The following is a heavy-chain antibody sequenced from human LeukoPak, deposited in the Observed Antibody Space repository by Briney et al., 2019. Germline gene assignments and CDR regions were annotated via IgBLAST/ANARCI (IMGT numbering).Heavy chain of an antibody. CDR1: GFTFSSYA. CDR3: AKSTAVAGTFDY. D-gene: IGHD6-19*01. CDR2: ISGSGGST. V-gene: IGHV3-23*01. Sequence: GGSLRLSYAASGFTFSSYAMSWVRQAPGKGLEWVSAISGSGGSTYYADSVKGRFTISRDNSKNTLYLQMNSLRAEDTAVYYCAKSTAVAGTFDYWGQGTLVTVSS. J-gene: IGHJ4*02.